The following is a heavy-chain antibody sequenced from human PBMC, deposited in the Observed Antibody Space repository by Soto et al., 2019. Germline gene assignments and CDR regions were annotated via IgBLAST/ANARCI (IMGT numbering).Heavy chain of an antibody. J-gene: IGHJ3*02. D-gene: IGHD2-15*01. Sequence: SVKVSCKASGGTFSSYTISWVRQAPGQGLEWMGRIIPILGIANYAQKFQGRVTITADKSTSTAYVELSRLRSEDTAVYYCVLGSRVVVVVAATDGAFDIWGQGTMVTVSS. CDR2: IIPILGIA. V-gene: IGHV1-69*02. CDR1: GGTFSSYT. CDR3: VLGSRVVVVVAATDGAFDI.